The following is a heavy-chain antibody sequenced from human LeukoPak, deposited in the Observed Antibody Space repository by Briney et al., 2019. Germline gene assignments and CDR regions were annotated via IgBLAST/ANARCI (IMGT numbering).Heavy chain of an antibody. J-gene: IGHJ6*03. D-gene: IGHD3-16*01. V-gene: IGHV3-23*01. CDR3: AKGGRLVGSYYYYMDV. Sequence: GGSLRLSCAASGFTFSSYAMSWVRQAPGKGLEWVSAISGSGGSTYYADSVKGRFTISRDNSKNTLYLQMNSLRAEDTAVYYCAKGGRLVGSYYYYMDVWGKGTTVTVSS. CDR2: ISGSGGST. CDR1: GFTFSSYA.